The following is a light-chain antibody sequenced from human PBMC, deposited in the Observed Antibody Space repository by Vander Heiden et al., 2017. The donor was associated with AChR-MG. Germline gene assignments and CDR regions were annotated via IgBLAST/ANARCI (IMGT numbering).Light chain of an antibody. J-gene: IGKJ2*01. CDR1: QIVSSSS. Sequence: EIGLTQSPGTLSLSPGERATLSCRASQIVSSSSLAWYQQKPGQAPRLLIYGASTRATGIPDRFSGSGSGTDFTFTISRLEPEDFAVYYCQQYGGSPYTFGQGTKLEIK. CDR2: GAS. CDR3: QQYGGSPYT. V-gene: IGKV3-20*01.